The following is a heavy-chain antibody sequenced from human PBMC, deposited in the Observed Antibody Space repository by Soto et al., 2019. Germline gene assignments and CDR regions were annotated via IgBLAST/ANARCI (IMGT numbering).Heavy chain of an antibody. D-gene: IGHD5-18*01. CDR3: ARDTAMADYYYGMDV. Sequence: QVQLVQSGAEVKKPGASVKVSCKASGYTFTSYAMHWVRQAPGQRLEWMGWINAGNGNTKYSQKFQGRVTITRDTSASTAYMELSSLRSEDTAVYYWARDTAMADYYYGMDVWGQGTTVTVSS. CDR2: INAGNGNT. CDR1: GYTFTSYA. J-gene: IGHJ6*02. V-gene: IGHV1-3*01.